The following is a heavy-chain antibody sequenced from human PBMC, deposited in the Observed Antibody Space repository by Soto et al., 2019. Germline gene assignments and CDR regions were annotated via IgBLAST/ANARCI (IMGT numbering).Heavy chain of an antibody. D-gene: IGHD3-3*01. V-gene: IGHV4-34*01. Sequence: SETLSLTCAVYGGSFSGYYWIWIRQPPGKGLEWIGEINHSGSTNYNPSLKSRVTISVDTSKNQFSLKLSSVTAADTAVYYCARVNYDFWMGYYYYMDVWGKGTTVTVSS. CDR2: INHSGST. J-gene: IGHJ6*03. CDR3: ARVNYDFWMGYYYYMDV. CDR1: GGSFSGYY.